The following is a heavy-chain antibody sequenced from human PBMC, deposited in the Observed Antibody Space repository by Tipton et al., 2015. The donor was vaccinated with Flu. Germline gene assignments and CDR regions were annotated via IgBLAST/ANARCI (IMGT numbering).Heavy chain of an antibody. J-gene: IGHJ5*02. V-gene: IGHV4-38-2*01. CDR2: IHRSGST. Sequence: TLSLICSVSGDSVGSDYYWGWIRQPPGKGLEWLGNIHRSGSTYYNSSLQSRVTISIDRSNNQVSLRLVSVTATDTAIYYCARRDYSNYVSEPRSWFDPWGQGILVTVSS. CDR1: GDSVGSDYY. CDR3: ARRDYSNYVSEPRSWFDP. D-gene: IGHD4-11*01.